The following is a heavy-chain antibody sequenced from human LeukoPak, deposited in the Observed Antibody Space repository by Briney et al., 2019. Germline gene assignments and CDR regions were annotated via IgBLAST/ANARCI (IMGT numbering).Heavy chain of an antibody. CDR2: IKEDGSDK. CDR1: GFTFSSYW. J-gene: IGHJ4*02. Sequence: GGSLRLSCAASGFTFSSYWMSWVRQAPGKGPEWVANIKEDGSDKYYVDSVKGRFTISRDNAKNSLYLQMNSLRAEDTAVYYCARASAVAGTREYWGQGTLVTVSS. D-gene: IGHD6-19*01. V-gene: IGHV3-7*01. CDR3: ARASAVAGTREY.